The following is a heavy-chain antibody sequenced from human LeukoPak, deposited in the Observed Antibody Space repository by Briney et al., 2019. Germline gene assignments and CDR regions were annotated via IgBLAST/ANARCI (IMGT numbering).Heavy chain of an antibody. CDR2: IYYSGST. J-gene: IGHJ4*02. Sequence: SETLSLTCTVSGGSISSNNYYWGWIRQPPGKGLEWIGSIYYSGSTYNNPSLKSRVTISVDTSKNQFSLKLTSVTAADTAVYYCASSPSGYWWNFDCWGQGTLVTVSS. CDR1: GGSISSNNYY. D-gene: IGHD3-22*01. CDR3: ASSPSGYWWNFDC. V-gene: IGHV4-39*01.